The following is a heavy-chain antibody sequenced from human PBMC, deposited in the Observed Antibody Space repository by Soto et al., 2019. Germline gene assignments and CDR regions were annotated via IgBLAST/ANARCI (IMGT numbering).Heavy chain of an antibody. CDR2: IHSDANT. CDR1: GFNVSSNS. CDR3: ARHVWLES. V-gene: IGHV3-53*02. J-gene: IGHJ5*01. Sequence: EVQLVETGGGLIQPGGSLRLSCAASGFNVSSNSMNWVRQAPGKGLEWLSLIHSDANTKYADSVKGRFTISRDSSENKFYLQMNSLRAEDTAVYYCARHVWLESWGQGTPVTVSS.